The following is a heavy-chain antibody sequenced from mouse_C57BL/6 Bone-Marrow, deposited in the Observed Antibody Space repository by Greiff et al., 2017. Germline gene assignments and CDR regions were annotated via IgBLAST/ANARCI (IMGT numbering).Heavy chain of an antibody. V-gene: IGHV5-4*01. CDR1: GFTFSSYA. CDR2: ISDGGSYT. J-gene: IGHJ2*01. D-gene: IGHD2-3*01. CDR3: ARDLRWLLPYFDY. Sequence: EVQVVESGGGLVKPGGSLKLSCAASGFTFSSYAMSWVRQTPEKRLEWVATISDGGSYTYYPDNVKGRFTISRDNAKNNLYLQMSHLKSEDTAMYYCARDLRWLLPYFDYWGQGTTLTVSS.